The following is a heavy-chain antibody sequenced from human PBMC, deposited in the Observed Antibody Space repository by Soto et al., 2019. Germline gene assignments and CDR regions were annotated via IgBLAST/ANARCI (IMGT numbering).Heavy chain of an antibody. Sequence: QVQLVESGGGVVQPGRSLRLSCAASGFTFSSYGMHWVRQAPGKGLEWVAVIWYDGSNKYYADSVKGRFTISRDNSKNRTYXXMXSXXAEDTGVYYCAREGSITYYYDSSPPGLRVTGPFDIWGQGTMVTVSS. V-gene: IGHV3-33*01. CDR1: GFTFSSYG. CDR3: AREGSITYYYDSSPPGLRVTGPFDI. D-gene: IGHD3-22*01. CDR2: IWYDGSNK. J-gene: IGHJ3*02.